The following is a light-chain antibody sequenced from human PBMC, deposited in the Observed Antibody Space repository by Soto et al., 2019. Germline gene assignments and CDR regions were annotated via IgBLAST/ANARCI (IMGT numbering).Light chain of an antibody. Sequence: ETVLTQSPATLSLSPGERATLSCRASESVSNSLAWYQHKPGQAPRLLIYGASSRATGIPDRFSGSGSGTDFTLTISRLEPEDFAVYYCQQYGSSLWTFGQGTKVEIK. CDR1: ESVSNS. J-gene: IGKJ1*01. CDR2: GAS. V-gene: IGKV3-20*01. CDR3: QQYGSSLWT.